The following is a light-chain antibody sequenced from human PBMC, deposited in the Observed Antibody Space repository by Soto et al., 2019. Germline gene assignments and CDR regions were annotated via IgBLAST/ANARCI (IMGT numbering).Light chain of an antibody. CDR3: ATWDSALSAGV. CDR2: DNN. Sequence: QSVLTQPPSMSAAPGQMVAISCSGTSSNIGDNSVSWYQHFPGTASKVLIYDNNRRPSGIPDRFSGSKSGTSATLTIIGLQTGDEADYYCATWDSALSAGVFGGGTKVTVL. J-gene: IGLJ3*02. CDR1: SSNIGDNS. V-gene: IGLV1-51*01.